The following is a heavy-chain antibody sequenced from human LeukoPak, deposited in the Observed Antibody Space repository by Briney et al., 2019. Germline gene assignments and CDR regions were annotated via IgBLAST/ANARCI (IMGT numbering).Heavy chain of an antibody. V-gene: IGHV4-59*08. D-gene: IGHD3-22*01. CDR2: IYYSGST. CDR1: GGSISSYH. Sequence: SETLSLTCTVSGGSISSYHWSWIRQPPGKGLEWIGYIYYSGSTNYNPSLKSRVTISVDTSKNQFSLKLSSVTAADTAVYYCARTYDSSGYNFDYWGQGTLVTVSS. CDR3: ARTYDSSGYNFDY. J-gene: IGHJ4*02.